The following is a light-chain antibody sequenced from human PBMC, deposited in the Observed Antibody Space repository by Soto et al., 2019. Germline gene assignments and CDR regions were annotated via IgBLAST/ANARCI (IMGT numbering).Light chain of an antibody. CDR1: SSDVGGYNY. Sequence: QSALTRPASVSGSPGQSITISCTGTSSDVGGYNYVSWYQQHPGKAPKLMIYDVSNRPSGVSNRFSGSKSGNTASLTISWLQAEDEADYYCSSYTSSSTVVFGGGTKLTVL. V-gene: IGLV2-14*01. CDR3: SSYTSSSTVV. J-gene: IGLJ2*01. CDR2: DVS.